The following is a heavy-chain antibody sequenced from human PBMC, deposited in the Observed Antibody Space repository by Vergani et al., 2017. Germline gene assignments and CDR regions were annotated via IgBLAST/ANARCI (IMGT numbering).Heavy chain of an antibody. Sequence: QVQLVQSGAEVKKSGASVMLSCKSSGYSFTNFGVTWVRQAPGQGLEWMGWINSNSGGTNYAQKFQGRVTMTRDTSISTAYMELSRLRSDDTAVYYCARAGYSSSWSRGNWFDPWGQGTLVTVSS. CDR2: INSNSGGT. J-gene: IGHJ5*02. D-gene: IGHD6-13*01. V-gene: IGHV1-2*02. CDR3: ARAGYSSSWSRGNWFDP. CDR1: GYSFTNFG.